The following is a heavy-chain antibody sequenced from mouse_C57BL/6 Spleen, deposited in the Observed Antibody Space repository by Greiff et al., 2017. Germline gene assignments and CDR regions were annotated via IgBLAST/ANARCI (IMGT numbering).Heavy chain of an antibody. V-gene: IGHV1-55*01. D-gene: IGHD1-1*01. CDR3: ARSHNGSSYYWYFDG. CDR2: IYPGSGST. Sequence: QVQLQQPGAELVKPGASVKMSCKASGYTFTSYWITWVKQRPGQGLEWIGDIYPGSGSTNYNEKFKSKATLTVDTSSSTAYMQLSSLTSEDSAVYCCARSHNGSSYYWYFDGWGTRTTVTVSS. J-gene: IGHJ1*03. CDR1: GYTFTSYW.